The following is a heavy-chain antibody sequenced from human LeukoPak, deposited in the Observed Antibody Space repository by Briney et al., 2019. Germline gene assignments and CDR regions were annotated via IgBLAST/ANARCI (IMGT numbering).Heavy chain of an antibody. CDR3: ARDRGVRDFIDY. CDR2: INQDEIER. D-gene: IGHD3-10*01. CDR1: GFTFSAFW. V-gene: IGHV3-7*04. J-gene: IGHJ4*02. Sequence: GGSLRLSCAASGFTFSAFWMSWVRQAPGKGLEWVATINQDEIERYSVDSMKGRFTISRDNAKNSLFLQMNSLRTEDTAVYFCARDRGVRDFIDYWGQGTLVTVSS.